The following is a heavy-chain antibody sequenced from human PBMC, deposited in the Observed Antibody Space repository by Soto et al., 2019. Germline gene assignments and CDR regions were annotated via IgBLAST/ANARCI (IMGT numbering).Heavy chain of an antibody. CDR2: LSGSGGST. CDR3: AKDLRDWGFFDY. D-gene: IGHD3-16*01. V-gene: IGHV3-23*01. J-gene: IGHJ4*02. Sequence: VQLLESGGGLVQPGGSLRLSCAASGFSFHTYARGWVRQAPGKGLEWVSSLSGSGGSTNYADSVKGRFTISRDNSKDTLYLQMNNLRAEDTAMYYCAKDLRDWGFFDYWGLGTLVTVS. CDR1: GFSFHTYA.